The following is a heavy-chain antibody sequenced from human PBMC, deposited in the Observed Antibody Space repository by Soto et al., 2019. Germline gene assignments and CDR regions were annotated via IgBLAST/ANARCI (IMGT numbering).Heavy chain of an antibody. D-gene: IGHD3-3*01. J-gene: IGHJ6*02. CDR3: AKGGSIFGVYYGMGV. Sequence: GGSTRLSCAASGVTFSSSAVTWVRQAAGKGLEWVSTITASGGTLYADSVKGRFTISRDNSKNTLYLQMDSLRAEDTALYYCAKGGSIFGVYYGMGVWGQGTTVTVSS. CDR1: GVTFSSSA. V-gene: IGHV3-23*01. CDR2: ITASGGT.